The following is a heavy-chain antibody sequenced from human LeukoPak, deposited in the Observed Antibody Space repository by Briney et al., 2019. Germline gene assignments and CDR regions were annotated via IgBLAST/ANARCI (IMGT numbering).Heavy chain of an antibody. Sequence: GGSLRLSCAASGFSFSDYYMSWIHQAPGKGLEWVSYISSFGSTIYYADSVKGRFIISRDNARNSLYLQMNSLRVEDTAIYYCVRDRPVAAADYWGQGTLVTVSS. CDR2: ISSFGSTI. CDR1: GFSFSDYY. CDR3: VRDRPVAAADY. J-gene: IGHJ4*02. V-gene: IGHV3-11*04. D-gene: IGHD6-13*01.